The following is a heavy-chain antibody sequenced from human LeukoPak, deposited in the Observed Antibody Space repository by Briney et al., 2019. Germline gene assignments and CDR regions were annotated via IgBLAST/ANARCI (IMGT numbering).Heavy chain of an antibody. J-gene: IGHJ5*02. Sequence: PGGSLRLSCAASGFTFSDYHMSWIRQAPGKGLEWVSYISSSGSTIYYADSVKGRFTISRDNAKNSLYLQMNSLRAEDTAVYYCAREGLRFAPANWFDPWGQGTLVTVSS. CDR1: GFTFSDYH. D-gene: IGHD3-3*01. V-gene: IGHV3-11*01. CDR2: ISSSGSTI. CDR3: AREGLRFAPANWFDP.